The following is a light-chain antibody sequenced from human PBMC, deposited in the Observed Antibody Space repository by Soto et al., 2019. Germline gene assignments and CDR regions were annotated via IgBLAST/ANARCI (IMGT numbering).Light chain of an antibody. Sequence: QSVLTQPASVSGSPGQSITISCTGTRSDVGGYNYVSWYQQFPGKAPKLMIYEVSNRPSGVSLRFSGSKSGNTASLTISGLRAEDEAHYYCNSYTSTSTPYVFGTGTKVTVL. CDR2: EVS. V-gene: IGLV2-14*01. CDR1: RSDVGGYNY. J-gene: IGLJ1*01. CDR3: NSYTSTSTPYV.